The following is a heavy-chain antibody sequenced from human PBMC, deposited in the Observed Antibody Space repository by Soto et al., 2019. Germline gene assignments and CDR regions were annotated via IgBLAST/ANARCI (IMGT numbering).Heavy chain of an antibody. D-gene: IGHD5-18*01. CDR3: GRDGALGDTAVVDS. Sequence: QVQLVESGGGVVQPGKSLRLSCTASGFTFSSYGMHWVRQAPGKGLEWVAVIWYDGSNNYHGESLKGRFTISRDNSKNTLYLQMNNLRAEDTAVYYCGRDGALGDTAVVDSWGQGTLVTVSS. CDR1: GFTFSSYG. V-gene: IGHV3-33*01. J-gene: IGHJ4*02. CDR2: IWYDGSNN.